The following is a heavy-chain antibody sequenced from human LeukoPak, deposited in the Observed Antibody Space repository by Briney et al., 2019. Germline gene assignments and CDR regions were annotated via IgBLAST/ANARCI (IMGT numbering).Heavy chain of an antibody. V-gene: IGHV3-33*01. D-gene: IGHD1-1*01. J-gene: IGHJ3*02. CDR2: IWYDGSNK. CDR1: GFTFSSYG. Sequence: PGGSLRLSCAASGFTFSSYGMHWVRQAPGKGLEWVTVIWYDGSNKFYADSVKGRFTISRDNSKNTLYLQMNSPRAEDTAVYYCARNTGLGAFDIWGQGTMVTVFS. CDR3: ARNTGLGAFDI.